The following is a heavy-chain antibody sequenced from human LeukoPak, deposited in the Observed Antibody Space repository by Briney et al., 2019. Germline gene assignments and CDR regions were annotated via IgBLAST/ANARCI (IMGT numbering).Heavy chain of an antibody. Sequence: ASAKVSCKASGYTFTSYYMHWVRQAPGQGLEWMGIINPSGGSTSYAQKFQGRVTMTRDMYTSTVYMELSSLRSEDTAVYYCAREGYYDSSGLLGGGAFDIWGQGTMVTVSS. CDR2: INPSGGST. CDR1: GYTFTSYY. CDR3: AREGYYDSSGLLGGGAFDI. J-gene: IGHJ3*02. D-gene: IGHD3-22*01. V-gene: IGHV1-46*01.